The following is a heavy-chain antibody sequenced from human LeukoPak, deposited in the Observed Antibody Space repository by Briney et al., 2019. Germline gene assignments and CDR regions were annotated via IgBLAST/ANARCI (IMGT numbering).Heavy chain of an antibody. J-gene: IGHJ6*03. CDR3: ARVLWFGELRAAGNYGGSWYMDV. CDR2: IYTSGST. CDR1: GGSISSGSYY. D-gene: IGHD3-10*01. Sequence: PSETLSLTCTVSGGSISSGSYYWSWIRQPAGKGLEWIGRIYTSGSTNYNPSLKSRVTISVDTSKNQFSLKLSSVTAADTAVYYCARVLWFGELRAAGNYGGSWYMDVWGKGTTVTISS. V-gene: IGHV4-61*02.